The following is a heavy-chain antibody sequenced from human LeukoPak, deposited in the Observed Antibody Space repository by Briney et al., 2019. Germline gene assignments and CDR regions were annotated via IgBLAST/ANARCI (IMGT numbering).Heavy chain of an antibody. CDR3: ARGGVAAASAIQH. D-gene: IGHD2-2*01. V-gene: IGHV3-20*04. CDR2: INWNGDNI. CDR1: GFNFDDYA. Sequence: GGSLRLSCVGSGFNFDDYAMNWVRQAPGRGLEWISRINWNGDNIKYADSVKDRFTISRDNAKNTLYLQMNSLRAEDTAVYYCARGGVAAASAIQHWGQGTLVTVSS. J-gene: IGHJ1*01.